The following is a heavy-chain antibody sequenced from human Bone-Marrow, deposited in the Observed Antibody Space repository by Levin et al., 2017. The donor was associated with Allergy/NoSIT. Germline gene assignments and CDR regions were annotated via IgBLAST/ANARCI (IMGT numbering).Heavy chain of an antibody. V-gene: IGHV3-48*01. D-gene: IGHD1-26*01. CDR1: GFTFSSYS. Sequence: ETLSLTCATSGFTFSSYSMNWVRQAPGKGLEWVSYISSSGSSIYYADSVKGRFTISRDNAQNSVYLQMNSLRAEDTAVYYCAREGRSGSYFDYWGQGTLVTVSS. CDR3: AREGRSGSYFDY. J-gene: IGHJ4*02. CDR2: ISSSGSSI.